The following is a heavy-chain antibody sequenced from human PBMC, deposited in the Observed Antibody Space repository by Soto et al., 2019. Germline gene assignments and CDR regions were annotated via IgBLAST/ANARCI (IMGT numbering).Heavy chain of an antibody. CDR1: GGSFSGYY. Sequence: PSETLSLTCAVYGGSFSGYYWSWIRQPPGKGLEWIGEINHSGSTNYNPSLKSRVTISVDKSKNQFSLKLSSVTSADTAVYYCASPGYSYGPFDYWGQGTLVTVSS. CDR2: INHSGST. D-gene: IGHD5-18*01. CDR3: ASPGYSYGPFDY. V-gene: IGHV4-34*01. J-gene: IGHJ4*02.